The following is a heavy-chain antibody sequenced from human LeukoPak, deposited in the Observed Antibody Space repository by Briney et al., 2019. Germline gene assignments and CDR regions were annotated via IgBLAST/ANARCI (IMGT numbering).Heavy chain of an antibody. J-gene: IGHJ4*02. Sequence: SETLSLTCTVSGGSISSYYWSWIRQPPGKGLEWIGYIYYSGSTNYNPSLKSRVTISVDTSKNQFSPKLSSVTAADTAVYYCAREGRYCSSTGCYREIDYWGQGTLVTVSS. CDR1: GGSISSYY. CDR2: IYYSGST. D-gene: IGHD2-2*01. V-gene: IGHV4-59*01. CDR3: AREGRYCSSTGCYREIDY.